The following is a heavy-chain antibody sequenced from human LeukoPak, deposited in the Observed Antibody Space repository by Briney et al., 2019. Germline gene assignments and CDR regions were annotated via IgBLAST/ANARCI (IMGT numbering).Heavy chain of an antibody. CDR3: ARTLVPAAMSNNWFDP. D-gene: IGHD2-2*01. CDR1: GFTFSSYS. CDR2: ISSSSSYI. V-gene: IGHV3-21*01. J-gene: IGHJ5*02. Sequence: PGGSLRLSCAASGFTFSSYSMNWVRQAPGKGLEWVSSISSSSSYIYYADSVKGRFTISRDNAKNSRYLQMNSLRAEDTAVYYCARTLVPAAMSNNWFDPWGQGTLVTVSS.